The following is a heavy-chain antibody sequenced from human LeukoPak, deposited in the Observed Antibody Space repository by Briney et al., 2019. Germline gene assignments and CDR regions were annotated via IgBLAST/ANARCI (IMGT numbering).Heavy chain of an antibody. CDR3: ARQGIAVVYFDY. Sequence: SETLSLTCTVSGGSINNYYWNWIRQPAGKGLEWIGYIYYSGSTNYNPSLKSRVTISVDTSKNQFSLKLSSVTAADTAVYYCARQGIAVVYFDYWGQGTLVTVSS. CDR1: GGSINNYY. D-gene: IGHD6-19*01. V-gene: IGHV4-59*08. CDR2: IYYSGST. J-gene: IGHJ4*02.